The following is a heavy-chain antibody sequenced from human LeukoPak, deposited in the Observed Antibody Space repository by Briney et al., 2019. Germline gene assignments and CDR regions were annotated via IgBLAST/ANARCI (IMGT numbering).Heavy chain of an antibody. CDR2: KKQKGREK. Sequence: AGGALRLFFAASGFTLRRDWVRWGRPASGEGLGGGGHKKQKGREKYYVDSVKGRFTISRDNAKNSLYLQMNSLRAEDTAVYYCARGSRVVSDSSGYYYGGSSFDYWGQGTLVTVSS. V-gene: IGHV3-7*02. CDR3: ARGSRVVSDSSGYYYGGSSFDY. J-gene: IGHJ4*02. D-gene: IGHD3-22*01. CDR1: GFTLRRDW.